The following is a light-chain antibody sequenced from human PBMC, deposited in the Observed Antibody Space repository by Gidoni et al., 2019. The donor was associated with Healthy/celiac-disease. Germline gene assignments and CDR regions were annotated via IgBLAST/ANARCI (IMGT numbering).Light chain of an antibody. V-gene: IGKV1-39*01. CDR1: QSISSY. J-gene: IGKJ2*01. CDR2: AAS. CDR3: QQSYSTPGYT. Sequence: IQMTHSPSSLSASVGDRVTITCRASQSISSYLNWYQQKPGKAPKLLIYAASSLQSGVPSRFSGSGSGTDFTLTISSLQPEDFATYYCQQSYSTPGYTFGQGTKLEIK.